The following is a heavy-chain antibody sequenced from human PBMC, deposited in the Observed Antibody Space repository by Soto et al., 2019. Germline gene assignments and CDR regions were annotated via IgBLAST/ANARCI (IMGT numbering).Heavy chain of an antibody. V-gene: IGHV1-69*01. CDR1: GGTFSSYA. D-gene: IGHD2-2*01. CDR3: ARALPLPVDIVVVPAAGDDYYYGMDV. J-gene: IGHJ6*02. CDR2: IIPIFATA. Sequence: QVQLVQSGAEVKKPGSSVKVSCKASGGTFSSYAISWVRQAPGQGLEWMGGIIPIFATANYAQKFQGRVTITADESTSTAYMELSSLRSEDTAVYYCARALPLPVDIVVVPAAGDDYYYGMDVWGQGTTVTVSS.